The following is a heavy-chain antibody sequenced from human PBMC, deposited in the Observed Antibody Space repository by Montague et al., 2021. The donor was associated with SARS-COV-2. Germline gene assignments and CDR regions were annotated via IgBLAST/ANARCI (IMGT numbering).Heavy chain of an antibody. CDR1: GGSFDSDNFF. Sequence: SETLSLTCSVSGGSFDSDNFFWGWIRQPPGKRLEWIGVISNGGRTFDNPSLKSRVTISVHTSRNQLSLTVKSETAADTAVYYCARHRRYDVVTYYPDFWGQGILVTVSS. CDR3: ARHRRYDVVTYYPDF. J-gene: IGHJ4*02. CDR2: ISNGGRT. V-gene: IGHV4-39*01. D-gene: IGHD3-9*01.